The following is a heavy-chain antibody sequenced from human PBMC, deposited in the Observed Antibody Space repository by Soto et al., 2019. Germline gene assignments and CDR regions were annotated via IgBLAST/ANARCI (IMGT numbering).Heavy chain of an antibody. Sequence: SETLSLTCTVSGGSISSYYWSWIRQPPGKGLEWIGYIYYSGSTNYNPSLKSRVTISVDTSKNQFSLKLSSVTAADTAVYYCARDSPCSGGSCYWGGDAFDIWGQGTMVTVSS. D-gene: IGHD2-15*01. V-gene: IGHV4-59*01. CDR2: IYYSGST. CDR1: GGSISSYY. CDR3: ARDSPCSGGSCYWGGDAFDI. J-gene: IGHJ3*02.